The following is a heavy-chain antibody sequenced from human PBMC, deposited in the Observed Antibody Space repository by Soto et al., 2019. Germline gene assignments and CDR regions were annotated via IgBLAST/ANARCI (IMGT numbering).Heavy chain of an antibody. Sequence: QVQLVQSGAEVRKPGSSVKVSCTISGGTFPNYVISWLRQAPGQGLEWMGGLMPIFGAANLAQKFQGRVTIAADESTPTVNMELSSLTSDDTAGYYIPGRRSPPNYDPWGQGTLVTASS. V-gene: IGHV1-69*01. CDR2: LMPIFGAA. CDR1: GGTFPNYV. D-gene: IGHD1-1*01. J-gene: IGHJ5*02. CDR3: PGRRSPPNYDP.